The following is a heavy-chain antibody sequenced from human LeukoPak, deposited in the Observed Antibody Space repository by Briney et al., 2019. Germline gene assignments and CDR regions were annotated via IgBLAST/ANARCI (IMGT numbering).Heavy chain of an antibody. CDR3: ATGSYHEH. CDR1: GFSFSTSA. Sequence: GGSLRLSCAASGFSFSTSAMHCVRQAPGKGLEWVAVMSYDGKYKYHADSVKGRFTISRDNSRNTVSLQMSSLRGEDTAVYYCATGSYHEHWGQGTLVTASS. D-gene: IGHD1-26*01. J-gene: IGHJ4*02. V-gene: IGHV3-30*15. CDR2: MSYDGKYK.